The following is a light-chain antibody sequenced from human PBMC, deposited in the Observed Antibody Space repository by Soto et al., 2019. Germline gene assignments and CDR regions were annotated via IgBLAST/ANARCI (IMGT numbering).Light chain of an antibody. CDR3: NSYTSNNTYV. Sequence: QSALTQPASVSGSPGQAITISCSGTSSDVGAFNYFSWYQQHPGQAPKLMIYDDSNRPSGVSNRFSGSKSGNTASLTISGLRAEDEADYYCNSYTSNNTYVFGTGTKLTVL. CDR1: SSDVGAFNY. CDR2: DDS. V-gene: IGLV2-14*03. J-gene: IGLJ1*01.